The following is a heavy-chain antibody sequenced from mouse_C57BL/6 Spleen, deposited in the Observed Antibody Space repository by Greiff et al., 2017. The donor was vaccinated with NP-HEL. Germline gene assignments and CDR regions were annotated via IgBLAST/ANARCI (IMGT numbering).Heavy chain of an antibody. D-gene: IGHD2-4*01. CDR3: ARREDYYDYDDFDY. CDR2: IDPSDSYT. V-gene: IGHV1-50*01. J-gene: IGHJ2*01. Sequence: QVQLPQPGAELVKPGASVKLSCKASGYTFTSYWMQWVKQRPGQGLEWIGEIDPSDSYTNYTHPFKGKATLTVDTSSSTAYMQLSSLTSEDSAVYYCARREDYYDYDDFDYWGQGTTLTVSS. CDR1: GYTFTSYW.